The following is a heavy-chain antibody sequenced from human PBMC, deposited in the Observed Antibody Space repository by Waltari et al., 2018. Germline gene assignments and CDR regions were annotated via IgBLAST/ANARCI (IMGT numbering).Heavy chain of an antibody. CDR1: GGTFSSYA. J-gene: IGHJ6*03. Sequence: QVQLVQSGAEVKKPGSSVKVSCKSSGGTFSSYAISWVRQAPGQGLEWMGGIIPIFGTANYAQKFQGRVTITADESTSTAYMELSSPRSEDTAVYYCARAMLTGNYYYYYYMDVWGKGTTVTISS. V-gene: IGHV1-69*12. CDR2: IIPIFGTA. D-gene: IGHD3-10*01. CDR3: ARAMLTGNYYYYYYMDV.